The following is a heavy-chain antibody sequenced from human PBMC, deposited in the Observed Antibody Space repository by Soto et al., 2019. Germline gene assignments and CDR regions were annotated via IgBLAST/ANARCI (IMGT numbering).Heavy chain of an antibody. D-gene: IGHD1-1*01. CDR1: GFTFSNYA. J-gene: IGHJ3*02. CDR2: ISASGDST. CDR3: ARPRGYGVFDAYDI. V-gene: IGHV3-23*01. Sequence: GGSLRLSCAASGFTFSNYAMSWVRHAPGKGLEWVSAISASGDSTYSADSVKGRFTISRDNSMNALYLQMSSLRIEDTAVYYCARPRGYGVFDAYDIWGQGTMVTVSS.